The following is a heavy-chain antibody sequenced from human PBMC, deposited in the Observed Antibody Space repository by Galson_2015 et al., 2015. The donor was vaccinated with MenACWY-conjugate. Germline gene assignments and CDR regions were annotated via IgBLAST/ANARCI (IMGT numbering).Heavy chain of an antibody. CDR2: IHYTGTT. V-gene: IGHV4-39*01. Sequence: ETLSLTCTVSGDSITSGAYYWTWVRQPPGEGLEWIGSIHYTGTTYYAASLKSRVAMSIDTSKNQFSLKLTSVTAADAAILFCARLKTDAGNYFDNWGRGTLVTVSS. CDR1: GDSITSGAYY. J-gene: IGHJ4*02. D-gene: IGHD2-21*02. CDR3: ARLKTDAGNYFDN.